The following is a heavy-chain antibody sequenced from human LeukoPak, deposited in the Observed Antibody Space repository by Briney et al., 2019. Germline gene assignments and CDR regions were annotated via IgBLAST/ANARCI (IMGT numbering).Heavy chain of an antibody. CDR2: IYYSGST. CDR1: GGSISSSSYY. D-gene: IGHD1-26*01. Sequence: PSETLSLTCTVSGGSISSSSYYWGWIRQPPGKGLEWIGSIYYSGSTYYNPSLKSRVTISVDTSKNQFSLKLSSVTAADTAVYYCARHEYSGSYYGLSWFDLWGQGTLVTVSS. V-gene: IGHV4-39*01. J-gene: IGHJ5*02. CDR3: ARHEYSGSYYGLSWFDL.